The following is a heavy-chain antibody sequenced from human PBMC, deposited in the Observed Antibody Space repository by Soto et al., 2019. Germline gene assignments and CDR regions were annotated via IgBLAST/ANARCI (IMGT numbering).Heavy chain of an antibody. CDR2: IWYDGNNK. CDR3: ARGLHSLFDY. V-gene: IGHV3-33*01. CDR1: GFTFSNYG. D-gene: IGHD2-15*01. Sequence: QVQLVESGGGGVQPGGSLRLSCAASGFTFSNYGMHWVRQAPGKGLEWVAVIWYDGNNKYYADSEKGRFTISRDNSNNTLYVQMTSLRAEDTAVYYCARGLHSLFDYWGQGTLVTVSS. J-gene: IGHJ4*02.